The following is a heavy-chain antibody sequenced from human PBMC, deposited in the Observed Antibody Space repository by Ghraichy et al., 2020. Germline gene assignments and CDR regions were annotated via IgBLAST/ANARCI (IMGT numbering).Heavy chain of an antibody. V-gene: IGHV3-23*01. J-gene: IGHJ4*02. CDR2: ISGSGGDT. CDR1: RFTVSSYA. D-gene: IGHD4-17*01. CDR3: AKDYGDYVYYFDY. Sequence: GGSLRLSCAASRFTVSSYAMSWVRQAPGKGLEWVSRISGSGGDTNYADSVKGRFTISRDNSKNTLYLQMNSLRDDDTAVYYCAKDYGDYVYYFDYWGQGTLVTVSS.